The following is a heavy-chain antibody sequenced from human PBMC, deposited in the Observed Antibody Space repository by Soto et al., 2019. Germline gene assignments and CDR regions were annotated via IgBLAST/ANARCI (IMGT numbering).Heavy chain of an antibody. V-gene: IGHV1-18*01. J-gene: IGHJ4*02. CDR1: GYTFTNYG. Sequence: GASVKVSCKVSGYTFTNYGINWVRQAPGQGLEWVGWFNPANRNTNYAQKFQDRVSMTTDTSTNTAYMELRGLRSDDTAVYYCARVRFGDPFDFWGQGTLVTVPP. D-gene: IGHD2-21*02. CDR2: FNPANRNT. CDR3: ARVRFGDPFDF.